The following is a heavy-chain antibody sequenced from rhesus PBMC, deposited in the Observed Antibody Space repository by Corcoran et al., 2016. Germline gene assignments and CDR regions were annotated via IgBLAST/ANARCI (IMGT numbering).Heavy chain of an antibody. J-gene: IGHJ4*01. CDR2: VDPEDGEA. Sequence: EVQLVQSGAAVKKPGASVKIPCKASGYTFTDSYLFRGGPAPGKGLEWMGRVDPEDGEAIHAQKFQDRVTITADTSTDTAYMELSSLRSEDTAVYYCGTSETAGTVGLDYWGQGVLVTVSS. D-gene: IGHD5-24*01. CDR1: GYTFTDSY. V-gene: IGHV1-111*02. CDR3: GTSETAGTVGLDY.